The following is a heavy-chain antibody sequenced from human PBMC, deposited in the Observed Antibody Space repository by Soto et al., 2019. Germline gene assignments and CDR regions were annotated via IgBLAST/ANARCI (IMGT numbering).Heavy chain of an antibody. V-gene: IGHV3-23*01. CDR2: ISGSGGST. J-gene: IGHJ6*02. Sequence: PGGSLRLSCAAFGFTFSSYAMSWVRQAPGKGLEWVSAISGSGGSTYYADSVKGRFTISRDNSKNTLYLQMNSLRAEDTAVYYCAKDRDADFWSGFTNRNSYYYYYGMDVWGQGTTVTVSS. CDR1: GFTFSSYA. D-gene: IGHD3-3*01. CDR3: AKDRDADFWSGFTNRNSYYYYYGMDV.